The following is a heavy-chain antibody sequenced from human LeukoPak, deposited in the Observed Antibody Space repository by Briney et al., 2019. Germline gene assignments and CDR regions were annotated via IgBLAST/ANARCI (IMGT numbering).Heavy chain of an antibody. Sequence: SETLSLTCAVYGGSFRGYYWSWIRQPPGKGLEWIGEINHSGSTNYNPSLKSRVTISVDTSKNQFSLKLSSVTAADTAVYYCASHDRSRGGGHYYYYMDVWGKGTTVTVSS. V-gene: IGHV4-34*01. J-gene: IGHJ6*03. CDR1: GGSFRGYY. D-gene: IGHD3-16*01. CDR3: ASHDRSRGGGHYYYYMDV. CDR2: INHSGST.